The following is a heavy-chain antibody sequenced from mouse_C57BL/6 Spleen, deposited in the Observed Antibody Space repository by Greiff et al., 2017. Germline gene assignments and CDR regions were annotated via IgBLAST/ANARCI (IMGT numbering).Heavy chain of an antibody. CDR1: GFTFSSYA. Sequence: EVKVVESGGGLVKPGGSLKLSCAASGFTFSSYAMSWVRQTPEQRLEWVATLSDGGSYTYYTDNVKGRFTISRDNAKNNLYLQMGHLKAEDTAMYYCARDAYYGDWGQGTTLTVSS. J-gene: IGHJ2*01. CDR2: LSDGGSYT. V-gene: IGHV5-4*01. CDR3: ARDAYYGD. D-gene: IGHD1-1*01.